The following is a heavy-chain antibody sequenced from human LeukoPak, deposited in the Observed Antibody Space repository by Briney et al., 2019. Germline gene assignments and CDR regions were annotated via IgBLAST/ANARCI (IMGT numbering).Heavy chain of an antibody. J-gene: IGHJ5*02. Sequence: GGSLRLSCTASGFTFSVYAMIWVRQAPEKGLEWVSGISGSGGSTYYADSVKSRFTISRDNSKNTLYLQMNSLRAEDTAVYYCAKVWSADFWSGYFTWFDPWGQGTLVTVSS. D-gene: IGHD3-3*01. CDR3: AKVWSADFWSGYFTWFDP. V-gene: IGHV3-23*01. CDR2: ISGSGGST. CDR1: GFTFSVYA.